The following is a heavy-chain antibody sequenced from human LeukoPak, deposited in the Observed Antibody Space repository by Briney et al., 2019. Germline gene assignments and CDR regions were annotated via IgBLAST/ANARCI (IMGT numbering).Heavy chain of an antibody. J-gene: IGHJ6*03. V-gene: IGHV1-24*01. CDR1: GYTLTELS. D-gene: IGHD3-10*01. CDR3: ATQSSYGSGYYMDV. CDR2: FNPEDGET. Sequence: GASVKVSCKVSGYTLTELSMHWVRQAPGKGLEWMGGFNPEDGETIYAQKFQGRVTMTEDTSTDTAYMELSSLRSEDTAVYYCATQSSYGSGYYMDVWGKGTTVTVSS.